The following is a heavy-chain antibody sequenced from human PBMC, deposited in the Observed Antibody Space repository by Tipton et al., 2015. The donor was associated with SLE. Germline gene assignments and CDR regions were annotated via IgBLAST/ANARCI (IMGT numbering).Heavy chain of an antibody. Sequence: SLRLSCAASGFTLSNYWMNWVRQAPGKGLQWVGQIKEDGSETYYVGSVKGRFTISRDNVKNSLYLEMNSLRAEDSGVYYCAKEMSASFTNSYDIWGQGTMVTVSS. D-gene: IGHD2-15*01. CDR1: GFTLSNYW. V-gene: IGHV3-7*01. J-gene: IGHJ3*02. CDR2: IKEDGSET. CDR3: AKEMSASFTNSYDI.